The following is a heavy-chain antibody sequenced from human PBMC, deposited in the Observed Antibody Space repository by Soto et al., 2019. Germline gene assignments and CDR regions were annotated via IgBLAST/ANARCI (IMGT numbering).Heavy chain of an antibody. CDR3: RGGRVIERCTSNWFDR. D-gene: IGHD2-8*01. CDR1: NGSIRRSNYY. V-gene: IGHV4-39*01. J-gene: IGHJ5*02. Sequence: SQTLSLTCTVSNGSIRRSNYYCAWIRQPPGMTLAWIGHIFYTATTFYSPSLKSRVTISVATSTNQCSLNLTSVTAADTAVHYCRGGRVIERCTSNWFDRWDQG. CDR2: IFYTATT.